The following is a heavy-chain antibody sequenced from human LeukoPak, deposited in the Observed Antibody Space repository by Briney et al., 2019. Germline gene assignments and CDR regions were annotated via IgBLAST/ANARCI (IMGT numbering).Heavy chain of an antibody. CDR3: ARPSRGGRRWFDP. Sequence: GGSLRLSCAASGFTFSSYGMHWVRQAPGKGLEWVSSISSSSSYIYYADSVKGRFTISRDNAKNSLYLQMNSLRAEDTAVYYCARPSRGGRRWFDPWGQGTLVTVSS. V-gene: IGHV3-21*01. J-gene: IGHJ5*02. D-gene: IGHD2-15*01. CDR1: GFTFSSYG. CDR2: ISSSSSYI.